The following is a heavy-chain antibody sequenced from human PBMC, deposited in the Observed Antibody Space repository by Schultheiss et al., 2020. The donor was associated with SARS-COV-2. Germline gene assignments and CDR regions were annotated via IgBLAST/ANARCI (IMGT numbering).Heavy chain of an antibody. J-gene: IGHJ4*02. CDR3: ATEGMTSLIY. D-gene: IGHD1-20*01. CDR1: GFTFSSYA. Sequence: GGSLRLSCAASGFTFSSYAMHWVRQAPGKGLEWVAVISYDGSNKYYADSVKGRFTISRDNSKNTLYLQLNSLRADDTAVYYCATEGMTSLIYWGQGTLVTVSS. V-gene: IGHV3-30-3*01. CDR2: ISYDGSNK.